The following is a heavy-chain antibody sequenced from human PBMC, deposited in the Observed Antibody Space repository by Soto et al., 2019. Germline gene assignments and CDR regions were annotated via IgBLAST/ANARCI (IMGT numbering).Heavy chain of an antibody. CDR2: VYYSGST. CDR3: ARQWGNWYWAFNV. J-gene: IGHJ3*01. D-gene: IGHD6-13*01. V-gene: IGHV4-39*01. Sequence: SASVSLTCNVFCFSVTVSYYSWGWIRQPPGKGLEWIGSVYYSGSTHYNPSLESRVTLSVDTSKNQFSLKLNSVTAADTAVYYCARQWGNWYWAFNVWGQGTMVT. CDR1: CFSVTVSYYS.